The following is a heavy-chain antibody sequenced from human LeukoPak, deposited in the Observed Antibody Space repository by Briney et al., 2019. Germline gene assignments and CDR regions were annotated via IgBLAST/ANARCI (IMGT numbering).Heavy chain of an antibody. CDR3: ARESLLWFGESPTPFDY. CDR1: GFTFSSYS. D-gene: IGHD3-10*01. Sequence: GGSLRLSCAASGFTFSSYSMNWVRQAPGKGLEWVSSISSSSSYIYYADSVKGRFTISGDNAKNSLYLQMNSLRAEDTAVYYCARESLLWFGESPTPFDYWGQGTLVTVSS. V-gene: IGHV3-21*01. CDR2: ISSSSSYI. J-gene: IGHJ4*02.